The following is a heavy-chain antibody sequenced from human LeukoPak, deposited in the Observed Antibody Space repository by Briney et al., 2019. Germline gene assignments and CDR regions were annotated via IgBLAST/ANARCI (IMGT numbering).Heavy chain of an antibody. CDR3: AELGITMIGGV. J-gene: IGHJ6*04. CDR2: ISGSGGST. CDR1: GFTLSSYA. V-gene: IGHV3-23*01. Sequence: PGGSLRLSCAASGFTLSSYAMSWVRQAPGKGLEWVSAISGSGGSTYYADSVKGRFTISGDNAKNSLYLQMNSLRAEDTAVYYCAELGITMIGGVWGKGTTVTISS. D-gene: IGHD3-10*02.